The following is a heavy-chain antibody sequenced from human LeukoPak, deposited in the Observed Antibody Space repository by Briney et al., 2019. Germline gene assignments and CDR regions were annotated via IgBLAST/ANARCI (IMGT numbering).Heavy chain of an antibody. V-gene: IGHV3-23*01. CDR1: GFTFSNYA. CDR3: AKTSLLLWFGD. D-gene: IGHD3-10*01. J-gene: IGHJ4*02. Sequence: GSLRLSCAASGFTFSNYAMSWVRQAPGKGLEWVSAIGGSGSSTYYADSVKGRFTISRDNSKNTLYLQMNSLRAEDTAVYYCAKTSLLLWFGDWGQGTVVPVSP. CDR2: IGGSGSST.